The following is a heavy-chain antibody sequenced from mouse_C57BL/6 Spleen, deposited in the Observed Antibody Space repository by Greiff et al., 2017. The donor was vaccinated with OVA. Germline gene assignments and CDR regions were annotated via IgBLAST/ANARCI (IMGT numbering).Heavy chain of an antibody. CDR1: GYTFTSYW. D-gene: IGHD1-1*01. CDR2: IDPNSGGT. V-gene: IGHV1-72*01. J-gene: IGHJ2*01. CDR3: ARDITTVVNYFDY. Sequence: VKLVESGAELVKPGASVKLSCKASGYTFTSYWMHWVKQRPGRGLEWIGRIDPNSGGTKYNEKFKSKATLTVDKPSSTAYMQLSSLTSEDSAVYYCARDITTVVNYFDYWGQGTTLTVSS.